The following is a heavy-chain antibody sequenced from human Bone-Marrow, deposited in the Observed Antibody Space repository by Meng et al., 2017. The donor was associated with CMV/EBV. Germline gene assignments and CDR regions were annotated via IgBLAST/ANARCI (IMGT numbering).Heavy chain of an antibody. V-gene: IGHV3-30*03. Sequence: GESLKISCAASGFSFSCYGMKWVRQAPGKGLEWVTVISYDGDNKYKADSVKGRFTISRDNANNLLYLQMNSLTAEDTAFYYCATREGMGHTVDWGQGTLVTVSS. CDR1: GFSFSCYG. CDR3: ATREGMGHTVD. J-gene: IGHJ4*02. D-gene: IGHD1-26*01. CDR2: ISYDGDNK.